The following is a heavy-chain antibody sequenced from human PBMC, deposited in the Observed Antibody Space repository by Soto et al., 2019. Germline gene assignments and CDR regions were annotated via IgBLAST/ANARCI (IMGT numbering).Heavy chain of an antibody. CDR2: IKSKTDGGTT. V-gene: IGHV3-15*07. CDR3: TTTANYDGTYYYYYGMDV. J-gene: IGHJ6*02. D-gene: IGHD1-7*01. CDR1: GFTFSTYS. Sequence: PGGSLRLSCAASGFTFSTYSMNWVRQAPGKGLEWVGRIKSKTDGGTTDYAAPVKGRFTISRDDSKNTLYLQMNSLKTEDTAVYYCTTTANYDGTYYYYYGMDVWGQGTTVTVSS.